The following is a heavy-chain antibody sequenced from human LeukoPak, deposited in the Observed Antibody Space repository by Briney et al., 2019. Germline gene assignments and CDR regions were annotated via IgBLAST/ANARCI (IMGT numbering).Heavy chain of an antibody. J-gene: IGHJ6*03. V-gene: IGHV3-48*01. D-gene: IGHD3-10*01. CDR3: ARAFEGTMVRGVPTNYYYYMDV. Sequence: GGSLRLSCAASGFTFSSYSMNWVRQAPGKGLEWVSYISSSSSTIYYADSVKGRFTISRDNSKNTLYLQMNSLRAEDTAVYYCARAFEGTMVRGVPTNYYYYMDVWGKGTTVTVSS. CDR2: ISSSSSTI. CDR1: GFTFSSYS.